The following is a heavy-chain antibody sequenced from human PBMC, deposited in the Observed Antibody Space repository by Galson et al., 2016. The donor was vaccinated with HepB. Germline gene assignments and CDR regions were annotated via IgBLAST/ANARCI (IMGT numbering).Heavy chain of an antibody. Sequence: SLRLSCAASGFTLSSNAMAWVRQAPGKGPEWVSAIGGSDDRTDYADSVKGRFSISRDSSKNTLYLQMNSLRVEDTAVYYCAKDLLRWSFDYWGQGTLVTVSS. V-gene: IGHV3-23*01. CDR2: IGGSDDRT. D-gene: IGHD4-23*01. CDR3: AKDLLRWSFDY. CDR1: GFTLSSNA. J-gene: IGHJ4*02.